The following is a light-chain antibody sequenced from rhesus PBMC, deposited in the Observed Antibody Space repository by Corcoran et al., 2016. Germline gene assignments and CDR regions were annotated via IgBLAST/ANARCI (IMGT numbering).Light chain of an antibody. CDR3: LQILQTPYS. J-gene: IGKJ2*01. CDR1: QSLLDSDGYTH. V-gene: IGKV2-78*01. Sequence: DIVMTQTPLSLPVTPGEPASISCRSSQSLLDSDGYTHLHWYLQKPGQSPQLLIFLVSNRASGVPDRFSGSGSGTDFTLKISRVEAEDVGIYYWLQILQTPYSFGQGTKVEIK. CDR2: LVS.